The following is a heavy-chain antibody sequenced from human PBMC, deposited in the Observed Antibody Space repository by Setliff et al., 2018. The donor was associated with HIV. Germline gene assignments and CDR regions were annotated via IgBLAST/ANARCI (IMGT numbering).Heavy chain of an antibody. D-gene: IGHD3-10*01. CDR2: IYYTGST. Sequence: SETLSLTCAVSGGSISSSGNYWTWIRQRPGKGLEWIGYIYYTGSTYYHPSLKSRVLISVDTSNNLFSLSLRSVTAADTAVYYCARDLSPYGSGDPYYYYGMDVWGQGTTVTVSS. CDR1: GGSISSSGNY. CDR3: ARDLSPYGSGDPYYYYGMDV. J-gene: IGHJ6*02. V-gene: IGHV4-31*11.